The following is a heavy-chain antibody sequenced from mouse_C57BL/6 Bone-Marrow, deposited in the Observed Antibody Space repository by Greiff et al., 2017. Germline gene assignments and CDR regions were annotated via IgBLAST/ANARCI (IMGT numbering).Heavy chain of an antibody. D-gene: IGHD2-4*01. Sequence: QVQLKESGAELVRPGASVKLSCKASGYTFTDYYINWVKQRPGQGLEWIARIYPGSGNTYYNEKFKGKATLTAAKSSSTAYMQLSSLTSEDSAVYFCARWDDYVPYYAMDYWGQGTSVTVSA. J-gene: IGHJ4*01. V-gene: IGHV1-76*01. CDR1: GYTFTDYY. CDR2: IYPGSGNT. CDR3: ARWDDYVPYYAMDY.